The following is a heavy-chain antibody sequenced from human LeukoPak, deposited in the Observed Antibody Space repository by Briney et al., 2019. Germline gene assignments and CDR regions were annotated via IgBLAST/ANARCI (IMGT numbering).Heavy chain of an antibody. Sequence: PSETLSLTRTVSGGSISSSSHYWAWIRQPPGKGLEWIGSMYYSGNTYYNPSLKSRVTISADTSKNQFSMKLSSVTAADTAVYYCGRCSSGSYNWFDPWGQGTLVTVSS. CDR2: MYYSGNT. V-gene: IGHV4-39*01. CDR3: GRCSSGSYNWFDP. CDR1: GGSISSSSHY. D-gene: IGHD1-26*01. J-gene: IGHJ5*02.